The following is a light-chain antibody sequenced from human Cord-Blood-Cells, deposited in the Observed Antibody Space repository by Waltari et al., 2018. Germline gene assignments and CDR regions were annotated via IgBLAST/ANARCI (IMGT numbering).Light chain of an antibody. J-gene: IGLJ1*01. CDR1: SSDVGGYNH. CDR3: SSYTSSSTYV. V-gene: IGLV2-14*01. CDR2: DVS. Sequence: QSAMTQPASVSGSPGQSITISCTGTSSDVGGYNHFSWYQQHPGKAPNSMIYDVSNRPSGVSNRFSGSKSGNTASLTISGLQAEDEADYYCSSYTSSSTYVFGTGTKVTVL.